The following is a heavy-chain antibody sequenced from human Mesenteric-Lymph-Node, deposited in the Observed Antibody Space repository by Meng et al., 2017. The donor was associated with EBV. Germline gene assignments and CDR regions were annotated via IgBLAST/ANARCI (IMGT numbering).Heavy chain of an antibody. J-gene: IGHJ1*01. Sequence: QNTWKESGPTLVKPRQTLTLTCTVSGFSLTTSGVGVGWIRQPPGKALEWLALIYWDDDKRYSPSLKTRLTITKDTSKNQVVLTMTNMNPVDTATYYCAYSPLYFGEWDFQHWGQGTLVTVSS. V-gene: IGHV2-5*02. CDR3: AYSPLYFGEWDFQH. D-gene: IGHD3-10*01. CDR1: GFSLTTSGVG. CDR2: IYWDDDK.